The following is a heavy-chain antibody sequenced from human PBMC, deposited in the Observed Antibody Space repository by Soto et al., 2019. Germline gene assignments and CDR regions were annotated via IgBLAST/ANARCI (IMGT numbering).Heavy chain of an antibody. Sequence: ETLSLTCTVSGGSISGHFLSWIRQPPGKGLEYIGWIFHTGGTNYNASLASRVAISVDTSKTQISLNLHSVTAADTAVYYCARSGLTFRGVVWGQGIPVTVSS. D-gene: IGHD3-16*01. V-gene: IGHV4-59*11. CDR1: GGSISGHF. J-gene: IGHJ4*01. CDR2: IFHTGGT. CDR3: ARSGLTFRGVV.